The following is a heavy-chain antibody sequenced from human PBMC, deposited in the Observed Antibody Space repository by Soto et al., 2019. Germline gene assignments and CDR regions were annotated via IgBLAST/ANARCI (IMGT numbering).Heavy chain of an antibody. CDR3: AKRNRATILAGDLFDY. CDR1: GFTFSSYA. J-gene: IGHJ4*02. V-gene: IGHV3-23*01. Sequence: GGSLRLSCAASGFTFSSYAMSWVRQAPGKGLEWVSAISGSGGSTYYADSVKGRFTISRDNSKNTLYLQMNSLRAEDTAVYYCAKRNRATILAGDLFDYWGQGTLVTSPQ. D-gene: IGHD5-12*01. CDR2: ISGSGGST.